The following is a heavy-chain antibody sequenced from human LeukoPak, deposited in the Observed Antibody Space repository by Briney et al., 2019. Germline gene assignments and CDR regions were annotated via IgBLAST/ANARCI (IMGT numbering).Heavy chain of an antibody. Sequence: GGSLRLSCAASGFTVNNNYMTWVRQAPGKGLEWVSVLYSNSITYYADSVKGRFTISRDSSKNTLYLQMNSLRAEDTAVYYCARGITMMIVAPGYWGQGTLVTVSS. J-gene: IGHJ4*02. V-gene: IGHV3-53*01. CDR2: LYSNSIT. CDR3: ARGITMMIVAPGY. CDR1: GFTVNNNY. D-gene: IGHD3-22*01.